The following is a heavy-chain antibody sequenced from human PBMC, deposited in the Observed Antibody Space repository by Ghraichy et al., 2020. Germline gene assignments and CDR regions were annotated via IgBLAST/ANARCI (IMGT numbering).Heavy chain of an antibody. CDR3: AGDSPWLPDSSGRTGWFDP. V-gene: IGHV3-74*01. CDR2: INRDASRT. J-gene: IGHJ5*02. Sequence: GGSLRLSCAASGFTFSDYWMHWVRQAPGKGLVWVARINRDASRTDYAGSVKGRFTISRDNAKNTLNLHMTSMRAADTAVYHCAGDSPWLPDSSGRTGWFDPGGQGTLVTVSS. CDR1: GFTFSDYW. D-gene: IGHD3-22*01.